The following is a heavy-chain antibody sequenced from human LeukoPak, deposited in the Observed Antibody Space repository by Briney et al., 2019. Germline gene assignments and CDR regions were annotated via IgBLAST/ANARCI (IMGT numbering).Heavy chain of an antibody. CDR1: GFTFSDYN. Sequence: PGGSLRLSCAASGFTFSDYNMSWIRQAPGKGLEWVSYISSSGSTIYYADSVKGRFTISRDNAKNSLYLQMNSLRAEDTAVYYCARDCSSTSCYRGFDYWGQGTLVTVSS. J-gene: IGHJ4*02. V-gene: IGHV3-11*04. D-gene: IGHD2-2*02. CDR3: ARDCSSTSCYRGFDY. CDR2: ISSSGSTI.